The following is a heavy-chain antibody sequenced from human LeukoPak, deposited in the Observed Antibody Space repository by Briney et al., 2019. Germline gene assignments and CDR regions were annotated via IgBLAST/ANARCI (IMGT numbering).Heavy chain of an antibody. V-gene: IGHV3-23*01. CDR3: AKSSGATTYYYYYYGMDV. J-gene: IGHJ6*02. CDR2: ISGSGGST. Sequence: RGSLRLSCAASGFTFSSYAMSWVRQAPGKGLEWVSAISGSGGSTYYADSVKGRFTISRDNSKNTLYLQMNSLRAEDTAVYYCAKSSGATTYYYYYYGMDVWGQGTTVTVSS. CDR1: GFTFSSYA. D-gene: IGHD5-12*01.